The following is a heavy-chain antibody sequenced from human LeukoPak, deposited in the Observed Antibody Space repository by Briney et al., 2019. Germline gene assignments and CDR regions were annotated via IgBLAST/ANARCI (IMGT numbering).Heavy chain of an antibody. V-gene: IGHV3-21*04. Sequence: GGSLRLSCAASGFTFSSYSMNWVRQAPGKGLEWVSSISSSSSYIYYADSVKGRFTISRDNAKNSLYLQMNSLRAEDTAVYYCAKAPYYYGSGSSYFDYWGQGTLVTVSS. D-gene: IGHD3-10*01. J-gene: IGHJ4*02. CDR3: AKAPYYYGSGSSYFDY. CDR2: ISSSSSYI. CDR1: GFTFSSYS.